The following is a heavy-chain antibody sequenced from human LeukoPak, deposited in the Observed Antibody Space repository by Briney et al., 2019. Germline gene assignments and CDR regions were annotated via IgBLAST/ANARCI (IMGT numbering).Heavy chain of an antibody. D-gene: IGHD6-19*01. CDR3: ARLSYSSGWYFDY. J-gene: IGHJ4*02. CDR1: GGSISSGSYY. V-gene: IGHV4-61*02. Sequence: SQTLSLTCTVSGGSISSGSYYWSWIRQPAGKGLEWIGRIYTSGSTNYNPSLKSRVTISVDTSKNQFSLKLSSVTAADTAVYYCARLSYSSGWYFDYWGQGTLVTVSS. CDR2: IYTSGST.